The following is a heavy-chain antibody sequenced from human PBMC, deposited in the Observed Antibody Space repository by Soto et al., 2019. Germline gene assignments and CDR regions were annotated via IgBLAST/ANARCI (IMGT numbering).Heavy chain of an antibody. CDR1: GFTFSSYA. J-gene: IGHJ1*01. D-gene: IGHD3-22*01. Sequence: PGGSLRLSCAASGFTFSSYAMHWVRQAPGKGLEWVAVISCNGSNKYYADSVKGRFTISRDNSKNTLYLQMSSLRAEDTAVYYCVMYYDSSGYYYAEYFQHWGQGTLVTVSS. CDR3: VMYYDSSGYYYAEYFQH. CDR2: ISCNGSNK. V-gene: IGHV3-30*14.